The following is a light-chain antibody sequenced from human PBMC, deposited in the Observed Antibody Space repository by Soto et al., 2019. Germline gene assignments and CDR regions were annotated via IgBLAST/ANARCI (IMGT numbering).Light chain of an antibody. CDR1: QSVSSSY. Sequence: EIVLTKSPGTLSLSPGERATLSCRASQSVSSSYLAWYQQKPGQAPRLLIFVASSRATGIPDRFSGSGSGTDFTLTISRLEPGDFAVYYCQQYGTSRWTFGQGTKVEIK. V-gene: IGKV3-20*01. CDR2: VAS. CDR3: QQYGTSRWT. J-gene: IGKJ1*01.